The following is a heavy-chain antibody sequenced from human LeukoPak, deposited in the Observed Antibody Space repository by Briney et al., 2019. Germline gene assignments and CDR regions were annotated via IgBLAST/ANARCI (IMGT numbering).Heavy chain of an antibody. D-gene: IGHD3-3*01. Sequence: SETLSLTCAVSGGSISSGGYAWSWIRQPPGKGLEWIGYIYHSGSTYYNPSLKSRVTISVDRSKNQFSLKLSSVTAADTAVYYCARGLNYDFWSGSTYNWFDPWGQGTLVTVSS. CDR2: IYHSGST. J-gene: IGHJ5*02. CDR3: ARGLNYDFWSGSTYNWFDP. V-gene: IGHV4-30-2*01. CDR1: GGSISSGGYA.